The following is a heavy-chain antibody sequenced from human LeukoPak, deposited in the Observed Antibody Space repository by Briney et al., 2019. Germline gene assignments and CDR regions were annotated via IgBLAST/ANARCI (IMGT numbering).Heavy chain of an antibody. V-gene: IGHV1-18*04. CDR1: GYTFTSYG. D-gene: IGHD6-19*01. J-gene: IGHJ4*02. CDR3: ARSYSSGWYADY. CDR2: ISAYNGNT. Sequence: GASVKVSCKASGYTFTSYGISWVRQAPGQGLEWMGWISAYNGNTNYAQKLQGRVTMTTDTSTSTAYMELRSLRSDDTAAYYGARSYSSGWYADYWGQGTLVTVSS.